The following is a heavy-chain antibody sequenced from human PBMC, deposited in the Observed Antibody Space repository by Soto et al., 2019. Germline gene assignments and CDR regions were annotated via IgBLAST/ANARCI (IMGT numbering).Heavy chain of an antibody. D-gene: IGHD2-2*02. CDR2: INAGNGNT. CDR1: GYTFTSYA. V-gene: IGHV1-3*01. J-gene: IGHJ6*02. CDR3: ARPPHVVPAAIPDYYYGMDV. Sequence: QVQLVQSGAEVKKPGASVKVSCKASGYTFTSYAMHWVRQAPGQRLEWMGWINAGNGNTKYSQKFQGRVTITRDTSASTAYMELSSLRSEDTAVYYCARPPHVVPAAIPDYYYGMDVWGQGTTVTVSS.